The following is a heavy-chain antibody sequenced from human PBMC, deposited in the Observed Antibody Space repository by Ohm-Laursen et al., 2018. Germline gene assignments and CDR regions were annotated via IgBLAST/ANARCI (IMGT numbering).Heavy chain of an antibody. CDR2: ISYDGNKK. J-gene: IGHJ4*02. D-gene: IGHD2-2*02. CDR1: GFTFSNHG. Sequence: SLRLSCAASGFTFSNHGMHWVRQAPGKGLEWVAVISYDGNKKYYADSVKGRFTISRDNSKNTLYLQMNSLRAEDTAVYYCAMGQYCSSTSCYTVGSFDYWGQGTLVTVSS. CDR3: AMGQYCSSTSCYTVGSFDY. V-gene: IGHV3-30*03.